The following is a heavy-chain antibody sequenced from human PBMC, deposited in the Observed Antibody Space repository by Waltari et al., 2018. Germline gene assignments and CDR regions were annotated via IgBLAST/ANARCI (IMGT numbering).Heavy chain of an antibody. CDR3: AREPIVGATAFWYFDL. Sequence: QVQLQESGPGLVKPSETLSLTCTVSGYSISSGYYWGWIRQPPGKGLAWIGSIYHSGSTYYNPSLKSRVTISVDTSKNQFSLKRSSVTAADTAVYYCAREPIVGATAFWYFDLWGRGTLVTVSS. J-gene: IGHJ2*01. CDR2: IYHSGST. CDR1: GYSISSGYY. V-gene: IGHV4-38-2*02. D-gene: IGHD1-26*01.